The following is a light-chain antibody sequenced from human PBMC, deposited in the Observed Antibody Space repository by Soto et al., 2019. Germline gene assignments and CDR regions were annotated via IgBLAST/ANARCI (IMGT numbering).Light chain of an antibody. CDR1: SSDVGSYNL. J-gene: IGLJ2*01. CDR2: EVS. V-gene: IGLV2-23*02. Sequence: QSVLTQPASVSGSPGQSITISCTGTSSDVGSYNLVSWYQQHPGKAPKLMIYEVSKRPSGVSNRFSGSKSGNTASLTISGLQAEDKADYYCCSYAGSSTFLFGGGTKLTVL. CDR3: CSYAGSSTFL.